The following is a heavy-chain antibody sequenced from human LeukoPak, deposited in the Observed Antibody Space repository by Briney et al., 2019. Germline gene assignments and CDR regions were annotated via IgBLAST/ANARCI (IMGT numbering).Heavy chain of an antibody. J-gene: IGHJ4*02. V-gene: IGHV1-46*01. CDR1: GYTFTTYY. CDR2: INPSGGST. CDR3: ARGGSKQLAPPFDS. Sequence: GASVKVSCKASGYTFTTYYIHWVRQAPGQGLEWMGMINPSGGSTNYAPKFQGRVTVTRDTSTSTAYMDLSSLRSGDTALYYCARGGSKQLAPPFDSWGQGTLVTVSS. D-gene: IGHD6-13*01.